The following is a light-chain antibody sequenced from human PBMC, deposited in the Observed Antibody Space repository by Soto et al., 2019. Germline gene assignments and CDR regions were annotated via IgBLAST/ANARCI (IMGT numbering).Light chain of an antibody. CDR2: EVS. Sequence: QSVLTQPASVSGSPGQSITISCTGTSSDVGSYNLASWYQQLPGKAPKLIIYEVSKRPSGVSNRFSGSKSGNTASLTISGLQAEDEADYYCCSWAGSNTFYFFGTGTKVTV. V-gene: IGLV2-23*02. CDR3: CSWAGSNTFYF. CDR1: SSDVGSYNL. J-gene: IGLJ1*01.